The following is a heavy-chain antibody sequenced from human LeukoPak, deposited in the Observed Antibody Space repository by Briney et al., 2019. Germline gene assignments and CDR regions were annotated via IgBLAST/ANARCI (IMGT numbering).Heavy chain of an antibody. CDR1: GFTFSSYW. D-gene: IGHD3-3*01. J-gene: IGHJ6*03. Sequence: GSLRLCCAPSGFTFSSYWMHWVSQAPGKGLEWVAVISYDGNHKYYADSVKGRFTLSRDNSKTTLYLQMNSLRAEDTAVYYCARDSSYYDFYYYMDVWGKGTTVTVSS. CDR2: ISYDGNHK. V-gene: IGHV3-30*03. CDR3: ARDSSYYDFYYYMDV.